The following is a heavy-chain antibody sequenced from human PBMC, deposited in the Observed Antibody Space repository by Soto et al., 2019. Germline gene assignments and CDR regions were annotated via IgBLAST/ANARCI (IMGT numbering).Heavy chain of an antibody. CDR3: AKDYSARVPAAMVLSPGP. CDR1: GFTFSSYG. D-gene: IGHD2-2*01. CDR2: ISYDGSNK. J-gene: IGHJ5*02. Sequence: GESLKISCAASGFTFSSYGMHWVRQAPGKGLEWVAVISYDGSNKYYADSVKGRFTISRDNSKNTLYLQMNSLRAEDTAVYYCAKDYSARVPAAMVLSPGPWGQGTLVTVSS. V-gene: IGHV3-30*18.